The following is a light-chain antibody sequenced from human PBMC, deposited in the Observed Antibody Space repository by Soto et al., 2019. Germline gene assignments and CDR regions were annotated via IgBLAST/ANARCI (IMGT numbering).Light chain of an antibody. Sequence: QSALTQPASVSGSPGQSITISCTGTSSDVGGYNYVPWYQQHPGKAPKLMIYEVSNRPSGVSNRFSGSKSGNTASLTISGLQAEDEDDYYCSSYTSSSTYVFRTGTK. J-gene: IGLJ1*01. V-gene: IGLV2-14*01. CDR2: EVS. CDR1: SSDVGGYNY. CDR3: SSYTSSSTYV.